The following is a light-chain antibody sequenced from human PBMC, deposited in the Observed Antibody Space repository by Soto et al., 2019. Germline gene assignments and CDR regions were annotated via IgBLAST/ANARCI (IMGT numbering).Light chain of an antibody. J-gene: IGKJ1*01. V-gene: IGKV3-20*01. CDR3: QQYRT. CDR2: EAS. CDR1: QSVSSSS. Sequence: EIMLKQSTGTLSLSPGDRATLSCRASQSVSSSSLAWYQQNPGQAPRLLIYEASSRATVIPDRFSGSGSGTDFTLTISRLEPEDFAVYYCQQYRTFGQGTKVDNK.